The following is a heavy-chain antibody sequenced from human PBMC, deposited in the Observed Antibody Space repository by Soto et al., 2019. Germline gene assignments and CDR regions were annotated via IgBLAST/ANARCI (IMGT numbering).Heavy chain of an antibody. Sequence: QVQLVESGGGVVQPGRSLRLSCTASGFTFSSYAMHWVRQAPGKGLEWMAVISYDGRDKYCAESVKGRFIISRDNTKNTLYLHMKSLRVEDSAVFYCAREVGSSWYMGGAKHYYGMDVWAQGTTVTVSS. V-gene: IGHV3-30*04. CDR3: AREVGSSWYMGGAKHYYGMDV. J-gene: IGHJ6*02. CDR1: GFTFSSYA. D-gene: IGHD6-13*01. CDR2: ISYDGRDK.